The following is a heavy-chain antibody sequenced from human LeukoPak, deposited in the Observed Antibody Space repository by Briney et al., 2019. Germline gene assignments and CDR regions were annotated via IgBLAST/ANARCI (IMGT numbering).Heavy chain of an antibody. J-gene: IGHJ5*02. V-gene: IGHV1-2*02. D-gene: IGHD2-21*01. CDR2: INPNSGGT. CDR1: GYTFPDYY. Sequence: GASVKVSCKASGYTFPDYYLHWVRQAPGQGLEWMGWINPNSGGTSYGQKFQGRVTMTRDTSISTAYMELSRLRSDDTAVYYCARSIVVVIDWFDTWGQGTLVTVSS. CDR3: ARSIVVVIDWFDT.